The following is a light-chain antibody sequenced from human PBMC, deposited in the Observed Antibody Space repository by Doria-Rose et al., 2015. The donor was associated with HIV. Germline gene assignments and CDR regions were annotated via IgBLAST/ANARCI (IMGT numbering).Light chain of an antibody. Sequence: DIQMTQSPSSLPASVGDSVTITCQASHDIKNYLNWYQQKPGKAPELLIYDASILETGVPSRFRGSGSGTHFIFTIISLQPEDIATYYCQHYDNVPPTWTFGQGTKVEIK. CDR2: DAS. J-gene: IGKJ1*01. CDR1: HDIKNY. CDR3: QHYDNVPPTWT. V-gene: IGKV1-33*01.